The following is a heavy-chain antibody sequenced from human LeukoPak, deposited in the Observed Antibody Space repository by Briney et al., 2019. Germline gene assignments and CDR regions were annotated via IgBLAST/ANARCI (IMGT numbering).Heavy chain of an antibody. CDR2: IIPILGIA. V-gene: IGHV1-69*04. Sequence: SVKVSCKASGGTFGSYAISWVRQAPGQGLEWMGRIIPILGIANYAQKFQGRVTITADKSTSTAYMELSSLRSEDTAVYYCARDRTGYSSSWYGDNSYGMDVWGQGTTVTVSS. CDR1: GGTFGSYA. D-gene: IGHD6-13*01. J-gene: IGHJ6*02. CDR3: ARDRTGYSSSWYGDNSYGMDV.